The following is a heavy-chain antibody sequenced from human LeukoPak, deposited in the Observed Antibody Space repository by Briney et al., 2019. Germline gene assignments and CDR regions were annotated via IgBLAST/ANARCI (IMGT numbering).Heavy chain of an antibody. V-gene: IGHV3-23*01. CDR1: GFTFSSYG. Sequence: PGGSLRLSCAASGFTFSSYGMSWVRQAPGKGLEWVSAISGSGGSTYYADSVKGRFTISRDNSKNTLYLQMNSLRAEDTAVYYCAKASTVTTRGGWYWGQGTLVTVSS. CDR2: ISGSGGST. J-gene: IGHJ4*02. CDR3: AKASTVTTRGGWY. D-gene: IGHD4-17*01.